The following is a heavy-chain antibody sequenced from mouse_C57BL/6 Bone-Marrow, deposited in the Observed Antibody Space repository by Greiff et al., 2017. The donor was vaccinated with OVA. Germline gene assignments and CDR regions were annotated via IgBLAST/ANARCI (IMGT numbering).Heavy chain of an antibody. J-gene: IGHJ4*01. Sequence: EVHLVESGGDLVKPGGSLKLSCAASGFTFSSYGMSWVRQTPDKRLAWVATISSGGSYTYYPDSVKGRFTISRDNAKNTMYLQMSSLKSEDTAMDYCARPPPYAMDYWGQGTSVTVSS. CDR1: GFTFSSYG. CDR2: ISSGGSYT. CDR3: ARPPPYAMDY. V-gene: IGHV5-6*01.